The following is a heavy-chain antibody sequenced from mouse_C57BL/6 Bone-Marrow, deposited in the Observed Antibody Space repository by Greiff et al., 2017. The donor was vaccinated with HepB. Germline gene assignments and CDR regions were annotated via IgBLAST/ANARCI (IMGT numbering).Heavy chain of an antibody. J-gene: IGHJ3*01. D-gene: IGHD4-1*01. CDR3: ARELGRRGFAY. V-gene: IGHV3-6*01. CDR2: ISYDGSN. Sequence: EVKLQESGPGLVKPSQSLSLTCSVTGYSITSGYYWNWIRQFPGNKLEWMGYISYDGSNNYNPSLKNRISITRDTSKNQFFLKLNSVTTEDTATYYCARELGRRGFAYWGQGTLVTVSA. CDR1: GYSITSGYY.